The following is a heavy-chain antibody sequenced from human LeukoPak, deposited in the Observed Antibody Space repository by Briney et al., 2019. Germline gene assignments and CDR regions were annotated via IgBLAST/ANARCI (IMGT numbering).Heavy chain of an antibody. CDR1: GFTFSSYS. D-gene: IGHD2/OR15-2a*01. J-gene: IGHJ5*02. V-gene: IGHV3-48*01. CDR3: ARASGYPFFFDP. Sequence: GGSLRLSCAASGFTFSSYSMNWVRQASGKGLEWVSYISSSSTIYYADSVKGRFTISRDNAKNSLYLQMNSLRAEDTAVYYCARASGYPFFFDPWGQGTLVTVSS. CDR2: ISSSSTI.